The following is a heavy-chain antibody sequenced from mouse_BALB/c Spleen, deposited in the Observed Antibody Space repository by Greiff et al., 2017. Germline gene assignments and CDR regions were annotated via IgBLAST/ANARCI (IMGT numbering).Heavy chain of an antibody. CDR2: IYPGSGST. CDR3: ARGVFYWYFDV. Sequence: QVQLQQPGAELVKPGTSVKLSCKASGYNFTSYWINWVKLRPGQGLEWIGDIYPGSGSTNYNEKFKSKATLTVDTSSSTAYMQLSSLASEDSALYYWARGVFYWYFDVWGAGTTVTVSS. J-gene: IGHJ1*01. V-gene: IGHV1-55*01. CDR1: GYNFTSYW.